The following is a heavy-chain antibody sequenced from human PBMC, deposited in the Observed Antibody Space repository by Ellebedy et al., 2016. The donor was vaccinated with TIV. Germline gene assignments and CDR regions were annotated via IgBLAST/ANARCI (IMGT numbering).Heavy chain of an antibody. CDR1: GFTFISYW. V-gene: IGHV3-74*01. CDR2: INSDGSIT. D-gene: IGHD2-2*01. J-gene: IGHJ4*02. Sequence: GGSLRLXXAASGFTFISYWMHWVRQAPGKGLVWVSRINSDGSITNYADSAKGRFTISRDNAKNTLYLQMNSLRAEDTAVYYCARGLVVVPVAMRYWGQGTLVTVSS. CDR3: ARGLVVVPVAMRY.